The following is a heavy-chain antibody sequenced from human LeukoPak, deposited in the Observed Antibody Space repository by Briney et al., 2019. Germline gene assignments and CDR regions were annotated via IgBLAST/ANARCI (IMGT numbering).Heavy chain of an antibody. V-gene: IGHV3-11*01. D-gene: IGHD5-12*01. J-gene: IGHJ4*02. Sequence: CISSSGSTMYYTDSVKGRFTISRDNAKDSLYLQMNSLRAEDTAVYYCARDPGSGYEEHFDYWGQGTLVTVSS. CDR3: ARDPGSGYEEHFDY. CDR2: ISSSGSTM.